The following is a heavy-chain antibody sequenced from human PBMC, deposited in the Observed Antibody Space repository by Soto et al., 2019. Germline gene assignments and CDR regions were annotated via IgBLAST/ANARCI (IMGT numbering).Heavy chain of an antibody. Sequence: PGGSLRLSCAASGFTFSSYGMHWVRQAPGKGLEWVAVISYDGSNKYYADSVKGRFTISRDNSKNTLYLQMNSLRAEGTAVYYCAKDQFVVVAATPHYGMDVWGQGTTVTVSS. J-gene: IGHJ6*02. V-gene: IGHV3-30*18. CDR2: ISYDGSNK. CDR1: GFTFSSYG. D-gene: IGHD2-15*01. CDR3: AKDQFVVVAATPHYGMDV.